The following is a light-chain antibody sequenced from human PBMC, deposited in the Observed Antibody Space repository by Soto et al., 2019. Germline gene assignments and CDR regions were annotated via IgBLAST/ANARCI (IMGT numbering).Light chain of an antibody. CDR1: SSDVGAYNY. CDR2: EVS. CDR3: SSFTSSSTPRV. J-gene: IGLJ3*02. Sequence: QSALTQPASVSGSPGQSITISCTGTSSDVGAYNYVSWYQQHPGKAPKLLIYEVSNRPSGVSNRFSGSKSVKTASLTISGLQAEDEADYYCSSFTSSSTPRVFGGGTKVNVL. V-gene: IGLV2-14*01.